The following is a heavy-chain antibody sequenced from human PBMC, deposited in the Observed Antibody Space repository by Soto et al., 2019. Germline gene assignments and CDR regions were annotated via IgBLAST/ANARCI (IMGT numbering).Heavy chain of an antibody. J-gene: IGHJ6*02. CDR2: IYPGDSDT. Sequence: PGESLKISCNGSGYSFTIYWIGWVRQMPGKGLEWMGIIYPGDSDTRYSPSFQGQVTISADKSISTAYLQWSSLKASDTAMYYCAIVPGIAAAEYYYGMDVWGQGTTVTVSS. CDR1: GYSFTIYW. V-gene: IGHV5-51*01. D-gene: IGHD6-13*01. CDR3: AIVPGIAAAEYYYGMDV.